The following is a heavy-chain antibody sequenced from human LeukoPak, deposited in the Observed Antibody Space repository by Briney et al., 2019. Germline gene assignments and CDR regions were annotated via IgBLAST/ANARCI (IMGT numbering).Heavy chain of an antibody. V-gene: IGHV3-74*01. J-gene: IGHJ5*02. CDR1: GFTFSSYW. CDR2: VNYDGSTT. D-gene: IGHD3-10*01. CDR3: TRDKDYYGSGNNNWFDP. Sequence: GGSLRLSCAASGFTFSSYWMHWVRQVPGKGLVWVSRVNYDGSTTNYADSVKGRFTISRDNAKNTLYLQMNSLRAEDTAVYYCTRDKDYYGSGNNNWFDPWGQGTLVTVSS.